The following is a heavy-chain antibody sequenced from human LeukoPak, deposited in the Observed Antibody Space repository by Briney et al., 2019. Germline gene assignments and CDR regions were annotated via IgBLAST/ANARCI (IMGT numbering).Heavy chain of an antibody. D-gene: IGHD3-22*01. CDR3: ALTIVVVPGASDI. V-gene: IGHV3-7*01. CDR1: GFTFGSYW. Sequence: GGSLRLSCAASGFTFGSYWMSWVRQAPGKGLEWVANIKQDGSEKYYVDSVKGRFTISRDNAKNSLYLQMNSLRAEDTAVYYCALTIVVVPGASDIWGQGTMVTVSS. J-gene: IGHJ3*02. CDR2: IKQDGSEK.